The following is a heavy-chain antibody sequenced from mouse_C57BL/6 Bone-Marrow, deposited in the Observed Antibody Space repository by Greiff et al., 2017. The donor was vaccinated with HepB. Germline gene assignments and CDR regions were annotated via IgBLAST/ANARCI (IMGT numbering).Heavy chain of an antibody. CDR1: GFTFSSYT. CDR3: ARGYYAMDY. Sequence: EVKLEESGGGLVKPGGSLKLSCAASGFTFSSYTMSWVRQTPEKRLEWVATISGGGGNTYYPDSVKGRFTISRDNAKNTLYLQMSSLRSEDTALYYCARGYYAMDYWGQGTSVTVSS. J-gene: IGHJ4*01. V-gene: IGHV5-9*01. CDR2: ISGGGGNT.